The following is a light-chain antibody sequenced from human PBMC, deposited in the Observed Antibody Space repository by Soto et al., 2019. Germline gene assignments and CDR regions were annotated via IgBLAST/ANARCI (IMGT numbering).Light chain of an antibody. CDR3: QQRTNWLFT. Sequence: EIVLTQSPATLSLSPGERATLSCRASQSVSSYLAWYQQKPGQAPRLLIYDASNRATGIPARFSGSGSGTDFTLTIRCLEHEDFAVYYCQQRTNWLFTFGPGTKVDIK. CDR1: QSVSSY. CDR2: DAS. J-gene: IGKJ3*01. V-gene: IGKV3-11*01.